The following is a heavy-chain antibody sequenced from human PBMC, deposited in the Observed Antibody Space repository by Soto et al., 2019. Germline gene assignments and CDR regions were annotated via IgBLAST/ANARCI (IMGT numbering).Heavy chain of an antibody. Sequence: ASVTFSCKASGYTFTSYYMHWVRQAPGQGLEWMGIINPSGGSTSYAQKFQGRVTMTRDTSTSTVYMELSSLRSEDTAVYYCAREKNSGYPSGAFDIWGQGTMVTVSS. J-gene: IGHJ3*02. CDR1: GYTFTSYY. D-gene: IGHD5-12*01. V-gene: IGHV1-46*03. CDR2: INPSGGST. CDR3: AREKNSGYPSGAFDI.